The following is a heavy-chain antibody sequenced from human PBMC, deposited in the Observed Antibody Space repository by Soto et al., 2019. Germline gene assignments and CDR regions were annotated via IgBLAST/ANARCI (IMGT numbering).Heavy chain of an antibody. J-gene: IGHJ3*02. CDR3: ARGFHSFDI. CDR2: SRNKASGYTT. Sequence: PGGSLRLSCAASGFTFSDHYMDWVRQAPGKGLEWIARSRNKASGYTTVYAASVRGKFTISRDDSRSSLYLQMNSLNTEDTAVYYCARGFHSFDIWAEGQGSPSLQ. V-gene: IGHV3-72*01. CDR1: GFTFSDHY.